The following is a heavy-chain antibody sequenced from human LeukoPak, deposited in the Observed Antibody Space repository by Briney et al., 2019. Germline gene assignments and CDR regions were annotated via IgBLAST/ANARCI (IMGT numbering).Heavy chain of an antibody. CDR3: AKVKDGYNFRPIRYYYYGMDV. CDR1: GFTFSSYA. Sequence: GGSLRLSCAASGFTFSSYAMHWVRQAPGKGLEWVAVISYDGSNKYYADSVKGRFTISRDNSKNTLYLQMNSLRAEDTAVYYCAKVKDGYNFRPIRYYYYGMDVWGQGTTVTVSS. CDR2: ISYDGSNK. J-gene: IGHJ6*02. V-gene: IGHV3-30-3*01. D-gene: IGHD5-24*01.